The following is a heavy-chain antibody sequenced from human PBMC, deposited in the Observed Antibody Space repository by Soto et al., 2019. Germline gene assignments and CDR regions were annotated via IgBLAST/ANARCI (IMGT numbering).Heavy chain of an antibody. J-gene: IGHJ4*02. CDR2: VRNKANSYTK. CDR1: GFTFSDHY. CDR3: CRTCGYSQAWYFDY. V-gene: IGHV3-72*01. Sequence: EVQLVESGGGLVQPGGSLRLSCAASGFTFSDHYMDWVRQAPGKGLEWVGRVRNKANSYTKEYAAPVKGRFTISRDDSKNSLYLQMNSLKTEDTALYYCCRTCGYSQAWYFDYWGQGTLVTVSS. D-gene: IGHD5-12*01.